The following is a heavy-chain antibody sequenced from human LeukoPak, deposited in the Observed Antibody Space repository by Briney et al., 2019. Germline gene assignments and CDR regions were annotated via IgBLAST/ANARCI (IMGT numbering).Heavy chain of an antibody. J-gene: IGHJ4*02. CDR2: IYHSGST. CDR3: ARGLGPDCSSTSCYTPFDY. Sequence: SETLSLTCAVSGYSISSGYYWGWIRQPPGKGLEWIGSIYHSGSTYYNPSLKSRVTISVDTSKNQFSLKLSSVTAADTAVYYCARGLGPDCSSTSCYTPFDYWGQGTLVTVSS. D-gene: IGHD2-2*02. CDR1: GYSISSGYY. V-gene: IGHV4-38-2*01.